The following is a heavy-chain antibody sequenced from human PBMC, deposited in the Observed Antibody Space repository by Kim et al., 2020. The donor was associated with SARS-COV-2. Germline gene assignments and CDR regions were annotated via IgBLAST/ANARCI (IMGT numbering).Heavy chain of an antibody. D-gene: IGHD3-10*01. Sequence: GGSLRLSCAASGFTFSTSWMHWVRQVPGKGLVCVSYIKGDGSVTAYADSVRGRFTISRDNAKNTLYLQMNSLRAEDTAVYYCTRDVFNSYDYWGQGALV. CDR1: GFTFSTSW. J-gene: IGHJ4*02. CDR3: TRDVFNSYDY. V-gene: IGHV3-74*01. CDR2: IKGDGSVT.